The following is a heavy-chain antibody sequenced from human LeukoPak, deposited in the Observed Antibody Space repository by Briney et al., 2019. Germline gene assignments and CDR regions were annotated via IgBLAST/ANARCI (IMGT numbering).Heavy chain of an antibody. J-gene: IGHJ5*02. CDR1: GVSISSYY. D-gene: IGHD2-2*01. CDR3: ARAGYCSSTSCYFKASWFDP. V-gene: IGHV4-59*08. CDR2: IYYSGST. Sequence: SETLSLTCTVSGVSISSYYWSWIRQPPGKGLEWIGYIYYSGSTNYNPSLKSRVTISVDTSKNQFSLKLSSVTAADTAVYYCARAGYCSSTSCYFKASWFDPWGQGTLVTVSS.